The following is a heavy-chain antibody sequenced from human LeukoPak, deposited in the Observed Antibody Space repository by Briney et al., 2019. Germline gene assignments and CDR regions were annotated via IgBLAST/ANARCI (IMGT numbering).Heavy chain of an antibody. V-gene: IGHV1-46*01. CDR2: INPSGGST. J-gene: IGHJ4*02. CDR1: GYTFTSYY. CDR3: ARDHRHLNTPMVTWGVFDY. D-gene: IGHD5-18*01. Sequence: ASVKVSCKASGYTFTSYYMHWVRQAPGQGLEWMGIINPSGGSTSYEQKFQGRVTMTRDMSTSTVYMDLSSLRSEDTAVYYCARDHRHLNTPMVTWGVFDYWGQGTLVTVSS.